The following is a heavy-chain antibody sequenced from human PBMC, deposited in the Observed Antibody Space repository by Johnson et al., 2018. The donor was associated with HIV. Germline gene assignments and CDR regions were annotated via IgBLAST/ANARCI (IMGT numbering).Heavy chain of an antibody. CDR3: AKDVNEWVAWIQLWAPAFDI. CDR2: ISYDGSDK. Sequence: QVLLVESGGGLVQPGGSLRLSCAASGFSFSSYDMHWVRQAPGKGLEWVAVISYDGSDKKYVDSVKGRFTISRDNSKNTVYLQMNSLRAEDTAVYYCAKDVNEWVAWIQLWAPAFDIWGQGTMVTVS. CDR1: GFSFSSYD. V-gene: IGHV3-30*18. D-gene: IGHD5-18*01. J-gene: IGHJ3*02.